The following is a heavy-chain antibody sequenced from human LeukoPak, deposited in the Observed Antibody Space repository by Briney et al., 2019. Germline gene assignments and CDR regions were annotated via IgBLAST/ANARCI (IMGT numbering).Heavy chain of an antibody. CDR2: IGSSGTNR. V-gene: IGHV3-48*03. D-gene: IGHD6-19*01. CDR1: EFPFSFYE. Sequence: PGGSLRLSCAVSEFPFSFYEMNWVRQAPGKGLEWVSSIGSSGTNRYYTDSVKGRFSISRDNAKSSLYLQMNSLRVEDTAVYYCALLAVASDFDYWGQGALVTVSS. CDR3: ALLAVASDFDY. J-gene: IGHJ4*02.